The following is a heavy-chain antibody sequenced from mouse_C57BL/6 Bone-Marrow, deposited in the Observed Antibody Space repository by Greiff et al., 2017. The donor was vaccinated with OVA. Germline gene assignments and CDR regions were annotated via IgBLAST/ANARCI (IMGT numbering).Heavy chain of an antibody. V-gene: IGHV1-82*01. Sequence: VKLMESGPELVKPGASVKISCKASGYAFSSSWMNWVKQRPGKGLEWIGRIYPGDGDTNYNGKCKGKATLTADKSSRTSYMQLSSLTSEDSAVYFCAREDDYDWYFDVWGTGTTVTVSS. CDR2: IYPGDGDT. J-gene: IGHJ1*03. CDR1: GYAFSSSW. CDR3: AREDDYDWYFDV. D-gene: IGHD2-4*01.